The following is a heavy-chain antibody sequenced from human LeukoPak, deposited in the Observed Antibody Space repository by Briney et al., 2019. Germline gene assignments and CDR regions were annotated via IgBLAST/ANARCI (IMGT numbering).Heavy chain of an antibody. V-gene: IGHV1-2*02. CDR2: INPNSGGT. CDR1: GYTFTGYY. CDR3: ARDFRDYFFYY. Sequence: ASVKVSCKASGYTFTGYYMHWVRQAPGQGLEWMGWINPNSGGTNFAQRFQGRVTMTRDTSISTAYMELSRLTSDDTAVYYCARDFRDYFFYYWGQGTLVTVSS. J-gene: IGHJ4*02.